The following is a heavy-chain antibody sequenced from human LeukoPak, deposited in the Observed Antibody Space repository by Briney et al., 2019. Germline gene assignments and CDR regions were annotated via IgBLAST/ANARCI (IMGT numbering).Heavy chain of an antibody. CDR1: GYTFTSYG. CDR3: ARGAVVVADWFDP. D-gene: IGHD2-15*01. CDR2: MNPNSGNT. J-gene: IGHJ5*02. V-gene: IGHV1-8*02. Sequence: GASVKVSCKASGYTFTSYGINWVRQATGQGLEWMGWMNPNSGNTGYAQKFQGRVTMTRNTSISTAYMELSSLRSEDTAVYYCARGAVVVADWFDPWGQGTLVTVSS.